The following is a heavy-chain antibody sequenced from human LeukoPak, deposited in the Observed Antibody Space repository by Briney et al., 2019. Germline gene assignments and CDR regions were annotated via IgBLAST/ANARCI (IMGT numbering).Heavy chain of an antibody. J-gene: IGHJ4*02. CDR3: ARQRQPIVVVVAAKGFDY. D-gene: IGHD2-15*01. Sequence: SETLSLTCTVSGGSISSDYWSWIRQPPGKGLEWIGEINHSGSTNYNPSLKSRVTISVDTSKNQFSLKLSSVTAADTAVYYCARQRQPIVVVVAAKGFDYWGQGTLVTVSS. CDR1: GGSISSDY. V-gene: IGHV4-34*01. CDR2: INHSGST.